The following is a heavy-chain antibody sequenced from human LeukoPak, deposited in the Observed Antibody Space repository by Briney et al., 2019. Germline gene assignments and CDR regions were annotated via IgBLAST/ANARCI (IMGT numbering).Heavy chain of an antibody. Sequence: GGSLRLSCAASGFTFSNAWMSSVRQAPGKGLEWVGRIKSKTDGGTTDYAAPVKGRFTISRDDSKNTLYLQMNSLKTEDTAVYYCTTEIKGDYYDSSGYIIIANDYWGQGTLVTVSS. J-gene: IGHJ4*02. CDR2: IKSKTDGGTT. V-gene: IGHV3-15*01. D-gene: IGHD3-22*01. CDR1: GFTFSNAW. CDR3: TTEIKGDYYDSSGYIIIANDY.